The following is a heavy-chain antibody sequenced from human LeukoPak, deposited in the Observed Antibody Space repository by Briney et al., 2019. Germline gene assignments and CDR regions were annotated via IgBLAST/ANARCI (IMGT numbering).Heavy chain of an antibody. CDR3: ARGNIVVVPAAMGFDY. Sequence: SETMSLTCTVSGGSISSYYWSWIRQPPGKGLEWIGYIDYSGSTNYNPSLNSRVTISVDTSKTQFSLKLSSVTAADTAVYYCARGNIVVVPAAMGFDYWGQGTLVTVSS. D-gene: IGHD2-2*01. J-gene: IGHJ4*02. V-gene: IGHV4-59*01. CDR1: GGSISSYY. CDR2: IDYSGST.